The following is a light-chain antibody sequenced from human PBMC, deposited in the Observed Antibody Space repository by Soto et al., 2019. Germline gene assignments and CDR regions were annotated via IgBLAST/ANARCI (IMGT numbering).Light chain of an antibody. CDR1: QHISTY. CDR2: AAS. V-gene: IGKV1-39*01. J-gene: IGKJ1*01. CDR3: QLSSTIPRT. Sequence: DIQMTQSPSSLSASVGDRVTISCRSSQHISTYLNWYQHKPGKAPKLLVYAASTLQSGVPSRFSGSGSGTDFRLTISSLQPEDFATYYCQLSSTIPRTFGQGTKVDLK.